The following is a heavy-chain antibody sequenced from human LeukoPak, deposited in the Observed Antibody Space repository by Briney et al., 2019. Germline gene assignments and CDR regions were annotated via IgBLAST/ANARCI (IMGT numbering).Heavy chain of an antibody. CDR1: GGSISSYY. CDR3: ARLYDYVWGSYLPSRGYSDY. J-gene: IGHJ4*02. Sequence: SETLSLTCTVSGGSISSYYWSWIRQPPGKGLEWIGYIYYSGSTNYNPSLKSRVTISVDTSKNQFSLKLSSVTAADTAVYYCARLYDYVWGSYLPSRGYSDYWGQGTLVTVSS. CDR2: IYYSGST. V-gene: IGHV4-59*01. D-gene: IGHD3-16*02.